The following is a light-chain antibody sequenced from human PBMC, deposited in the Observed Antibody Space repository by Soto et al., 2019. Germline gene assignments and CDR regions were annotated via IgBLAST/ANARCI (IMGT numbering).Light chain of an antibody. CDR3: CSYASSSSYV. Sequence: QSVLTQPRSVSGSPGQSITISCSGTTSDVGGYNLVSWYQQHTAKAPKLLMYEGTQRPSGVSSRFSGSKSGNTASLTISGLQAEDEADYYCCSYASSSSYVFGTGTKVTVL. CDR1: TSDVGGYNL. CDR2: EGT. V-gene: IGLV2-23*01. J-gene: IGLJ1*01.